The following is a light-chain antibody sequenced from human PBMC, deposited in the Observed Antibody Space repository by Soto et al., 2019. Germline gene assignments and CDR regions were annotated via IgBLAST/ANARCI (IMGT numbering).Light chain of an antibody. CDR1: QSVSSY. V-gene: IGKV3-11*01. CDR3: QQRSNWYT. CDR2: DAS. Sequence: EIVLTQSPATLSLSPGERATLSCRASQSVSSYLAWYQQKPGQAPRLLIYDASSRATGIPARFSGSGSGTDFTLTISSLEPEDFAVYYCQQRSNWYTFGQGTQVDIK. J-gene: IGKJ2*01.